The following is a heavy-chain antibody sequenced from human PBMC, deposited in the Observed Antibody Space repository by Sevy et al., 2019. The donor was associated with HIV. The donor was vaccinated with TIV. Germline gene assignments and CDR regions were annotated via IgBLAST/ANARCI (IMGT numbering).Heavy chain of an antibody. CDR3: AKGYCDGGSCPRDYYYYGMDV. D-gene: IGHD2-15*01. J-gene: IGHJ6*02. V-gene: IGHV3-23*01. Sequence: GGSLRLSCAASGFTFSTYAMNWVRQAPGKGLEWVSSISRSGRSTYSADSVEGRFTISRENFKNTLYLQLSSLRVDDTAVYYCAKGYCDGGSCPRDYYYYGMDVLGQGTTVTVSS. CDR1: GFTFSTYA. CDR2: ISRSGRST.